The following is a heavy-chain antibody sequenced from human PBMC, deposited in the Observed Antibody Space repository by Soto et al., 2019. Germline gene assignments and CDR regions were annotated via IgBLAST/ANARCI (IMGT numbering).Heavy chain of an antibody. D-gene: IGHD2-15*01. CDR3: ARVMEQMLLPDAFDI. J-gene: IGHJ3*02. V-gene: IGHV4-4*02. CDR2: IHHGGTT. CDR1: GGSISSSNW. Sequence: QVQLHESGPGLVKASGTLSLTCAVSGGSISSSNWWSWVRQPPGKGLEWIGEIHHGGTTNYNPSLKSRVTMSVVKSKNQFSLKLTSVTAADTAVYYCARVMEQMLLPDAFDIWGQGTMVTVSS.